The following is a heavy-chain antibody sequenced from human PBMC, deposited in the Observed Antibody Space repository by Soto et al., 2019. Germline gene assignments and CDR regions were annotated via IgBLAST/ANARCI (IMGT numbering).Heavy chain of an antibody. CDR3: ARNFIVAPIPNDAFDI. D-gene: IGHD5-12*01. V-gene: IGHV1-18*01. CDR2: ISAYNGNT. Sequence: ASVKVSCKASGYTFTSYGISWVRQAPGQGLEWMGWISAYNGNTNYAQKLQGRVTMTTDTSTSTAYMELRSLRSDDTAVYYCARNFIVAPIPNDAFDIWGQGTMVTVSS. CDR1: GYTFTSYG. J-gene: IGHJ3*02.